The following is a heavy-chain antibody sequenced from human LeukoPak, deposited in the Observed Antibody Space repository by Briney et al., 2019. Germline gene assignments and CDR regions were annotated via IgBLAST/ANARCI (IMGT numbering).Heavy chain of an antibody. CDR3: ARDSIIMVLAVIVFNSFDM. CDR2: INPNSGGT. Sequence: ASVTVSCSASQYPVTSSYTKWVTRAPGQGLEWMGWINPNSGGTNYAQKFQGRVTMTRDTSISTAYMELSRLRSGAPALYQCARDSIIMVLAVIVFNSFDMWGQGTMVTVSS. CDR1: QYPVTSSY. V-gene: IGHV1-2*02. J-gene: IGHJ3*02. D-gene: IGHD3-10*01.